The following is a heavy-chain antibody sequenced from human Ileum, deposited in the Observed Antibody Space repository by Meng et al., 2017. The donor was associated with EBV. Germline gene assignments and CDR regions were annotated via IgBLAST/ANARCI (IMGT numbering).Heavy chain of an antibody. V-gene: IGHV4-39*07. CDR2: VDYAGST. J-gene: IGHJ4*02. Sequence: AAAPVLVLHPGARLLNRLSSGSSYSTTEYYPGWILHLPGMGLELIGSVDYAGSTFYNPSLRSRVTISEDKSNIQFSLKVSSVTDADTVVYYCARVGGSGFDSEFYFDFWGQGTLVTVSS. CDR3: ARVGGSGFDSEFYFDF. D-gene: IGHD5-18*01. CDR1: GSSYSTTEYY.